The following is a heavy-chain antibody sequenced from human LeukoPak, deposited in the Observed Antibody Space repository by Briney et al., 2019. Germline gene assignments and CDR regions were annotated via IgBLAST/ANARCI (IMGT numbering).Heavy chain of an antibody. CDR1: GGSISSGGYS. V-gene: IGHV4-31*03. Sequence: SETLSLTCTVSGGSISSGGYSWSWIRQHPGKGPEWIGYIYYSGSTYYNPSLKSRVTISVDTSKNQFSLKLSSVTAADTAVYYCARAYCSSTSCYPYYFDYWGQGTLVTVSS. CDR3: ARAYCSSTSCYPYYFDY. D-gene: IGHD2-2*01. CDR2: IYYSGST. J-gene: IGHJ4*02.